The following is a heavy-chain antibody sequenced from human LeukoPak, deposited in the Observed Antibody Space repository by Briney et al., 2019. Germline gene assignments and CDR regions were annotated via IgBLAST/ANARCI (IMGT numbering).Heavy chain of an antibody. D-gene: IGHD3-10*01. CDR2: IYTSGST. CDR3: ARLLWFGEFATLGYFDY. J-gene: IGHJ4*02. CDR1: VGSISSYY. Sequence: SETLSLTCAVSVGSISSYYSCWVRQPPGKGLGWVGYIYTSGSTNYNPSLKSRVTLLVDTSKNHFSLKLSSVTAADTAVYFCARLLWFGEFATLGYFDYWGQGTLVTVSS. V-gene: IGHV4-4*09.